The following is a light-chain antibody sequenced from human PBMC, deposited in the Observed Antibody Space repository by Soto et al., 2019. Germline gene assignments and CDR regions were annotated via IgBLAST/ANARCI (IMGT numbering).Light chain of an antibody. Sequence: EIVLTQSPATLSLSPGERATLSCRVSQSIHNHLVWYQQKPGQAPRLLIYDRSNRATGIPARFSGSGSGTDFTLTISSLEPEDFALYYCQQRNTWPPSFGQGTRLEVK. V-gene: IGKV3-11*01. CDR1: QSIHNH. CDR3: QQRNTWPPS. J-gene: IGKJ5*01. CDR2: DRS.